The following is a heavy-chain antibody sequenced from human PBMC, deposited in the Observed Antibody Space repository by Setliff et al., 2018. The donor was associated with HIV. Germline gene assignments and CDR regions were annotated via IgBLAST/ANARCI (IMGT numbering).Heavy chain of an antibody. J-gene: IGHJ4*02. Sequence: GGSLRLSCAASGFTFSTYRMNWVRQAPGKGLEWVSSISSSSSYIYYADSVKGRFIISRDTSKNTLYLQMSSLRPDDTAIYYCVKPYTGYYYDGSVYDDFWGQGTLVTVS. CDR1: GFTFSTYR. V-gene: IGHV3-21*01. CDR3: VKPYTGYYYDGSVYDDF. CDR2: ISSSSSYI. D-gene: IGHD3-22*01.